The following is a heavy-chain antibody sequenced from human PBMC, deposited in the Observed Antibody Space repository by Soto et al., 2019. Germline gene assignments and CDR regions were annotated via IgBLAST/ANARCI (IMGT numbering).Heavy chain of an antibody. CDR3: AKAQVRGVVENWFDP. Sequence: GGSLRLSCAASGFTFSSYSMSWVRQAPGKGLEWVSAISGSGGSTYYADSVKGRFTISRDNSKNTLYLQMNSLRAEDTAVYYCAKAQVRGVVENWFDPWGQGTLVTVPQ. CDR2: ISGSGGST. D-gene: IGHD3-10*01. J-gene: IGHJ5*02. CDR1: GFTFSSYS. V-gene: IGHV3-23*01.